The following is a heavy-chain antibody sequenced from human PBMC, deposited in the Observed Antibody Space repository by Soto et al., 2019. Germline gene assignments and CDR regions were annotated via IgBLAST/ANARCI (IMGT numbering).Heavy chain of an antibody. CDR1: GGSLSGYF. Sequence: QVHLEQWGAGLLKPSETLSLTCAVYGGSLSGYFWSWVRQSPGKGLEWIGEINHSGSTNYNPSLKSRVIISADTSKHQFSLRLSSVTAADSGIYYCASYHYFDFWIGSRHYMDAWGRGPTVTVSS. CDR3: ASYHYFDFWIGSRHYMDA. CDR2: INHSGST. D-gene: IGHD3-3*01. J-gene: IGHJ6*03. V-gene: IGHV4-34*01.